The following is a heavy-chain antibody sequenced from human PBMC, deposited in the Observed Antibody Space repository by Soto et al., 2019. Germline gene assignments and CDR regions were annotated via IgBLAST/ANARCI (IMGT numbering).Heavy chain of an antibody. CDR3: AKDHGYSYGPTFDY. CDR1: GFTFSSYA. J-gene: IGHJ4*02. CDR2: ISGSGGST. D-gene: IGHD5-18*01. V-gene: IGHV3-23*01. Sequence: QPGGSLRLSXAASGFTFSSYAMSWVRQAPGKGLEWVSAISGSGGSTYYADSVKGRFTISRDNSKNTLYLQMNSLRAEDTAVYYCAKDHGYSYGPTFDYWGQGTLVTVSS.